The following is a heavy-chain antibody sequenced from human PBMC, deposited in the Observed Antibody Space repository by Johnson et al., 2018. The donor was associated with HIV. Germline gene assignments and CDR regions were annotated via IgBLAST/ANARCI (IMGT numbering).Heavy chain of an antibody. V-gene: IGHV3-7*05. D-gene: IGHD1-26*01. J-gene: IGHJ3*02. CDR1: GFTFSDYW. Sequence: VKRGEEGGGGGKTGGERRRVCGVFGFTFSDYWMSWVRQAPEKGLEWVASIKHDGSDKYYVDSVKGRLIISRDNVKNSLYLQMNSLTAEDTAVYYCARELNSGNYDPWVERWESGVFDIWGQGTMVTVSS. CDR2: IKHDGSDK. CDR3: ARELNSGNYDPWVERWESGVFDI.